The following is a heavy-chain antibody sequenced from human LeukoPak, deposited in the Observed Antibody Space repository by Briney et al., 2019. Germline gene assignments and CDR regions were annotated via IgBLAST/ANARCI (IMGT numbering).Heavy chain of an antibody. J-gene: IGHJ4*02. CDR2: ISYDGSNK. CDR1: GFTFSSYA. D-gene: IGHD2-15*01. V-gene: IGHV3-30*14. CDR3: ARDSCSGDRCWRYFDN. Sequence: PGRSLRLSCAASGFTFSSYAMHWVRQAPGKGLEWVAVISYDGSNKYYADSVKGRFTISRDNSKNTLYLQMGSLKPEDMAVYYCARDSCSGDRCWRYFDNWGQGTLVTVSS.